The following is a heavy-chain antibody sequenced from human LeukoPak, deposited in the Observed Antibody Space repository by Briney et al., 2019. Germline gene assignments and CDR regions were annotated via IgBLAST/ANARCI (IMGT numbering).Heavy chain of an antibody. D-gene: IGHD5-18*01. CDR2: IYTSGGI. CDR3: ARADTAMVRYYYYYYMDV. V-gene: IGHV4-4*07. J-gene: IGHJ6*03. Sequence: SETLSLTCTVSGGSISSYYWSWIRQPAGKGLEWIGRIYTSGGINYNPSLKSRVTMSGDTSKKQFSLKLTSVTAADTAVYYCARADTAMVRYYYYYYMDVWGKGTTVTVSS. CDR1: GGSISSYY.